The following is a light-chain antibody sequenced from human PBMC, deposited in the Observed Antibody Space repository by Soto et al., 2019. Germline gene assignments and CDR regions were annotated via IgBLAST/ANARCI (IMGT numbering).Light chain of an antibody. Sequence: EIVMTQSPATLSVSPGERVTLSCRASQGVGSTLAWYRQQPGQAPRLLIYDAYIRATGVPARFSGSGSGTEFTLTISSVQSEDFAVYYCQHYKTWPLAFGGGTKVEIK. CDR3: QHYKTWPLA. CDR2: DAY. V-gene: IGKV3-15*01. J-gene: IGKJ4*01. CDR1: QGVGST.